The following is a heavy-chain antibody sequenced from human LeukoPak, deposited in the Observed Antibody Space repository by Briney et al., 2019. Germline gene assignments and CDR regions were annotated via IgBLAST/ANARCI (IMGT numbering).Heavy chain of an antibody. CDR2: INQDGSEK. V-gene: IGHV3-7*05. J-gene: IGHJ4*02. CDR1: GFTFSSNW. D-gene: IGHD7-27*01. Sequence: GGSLRLSCAASGFTFSSNWMTWVRQAPGKGLEWVANINQDGSEKYYVDSVKGRFTISRDNAKNSLFLQMDSLKTEDTAVYYCTRHLSGATPDYWGQGTLVTVSS. CDR3: TRHLSGATPDY.